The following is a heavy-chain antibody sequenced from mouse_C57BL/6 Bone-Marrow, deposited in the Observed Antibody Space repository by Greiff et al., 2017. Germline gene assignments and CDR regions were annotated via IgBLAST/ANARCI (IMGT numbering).Heavy chain of an antibody. CDR2: ILPGSGST. J-gene: IGHJ1*03. Sequence: QVQLQQSGAELMKPGASVKLSCKATGYTFTGYWIEWVKQRPGHGLAWIGEILPGSGSTNYNEKFKGKATFTADTSSNTAYMQLRSLTTEDSAIYYCSMTAHYGYHWYFDVWGTGTTVTVSS. V-gene: IGHV1-9*01. CDR1: GYTFTGYW. CDR3: SMTAHYGYHWYFDV. D-gene: IGHD2-2*01.